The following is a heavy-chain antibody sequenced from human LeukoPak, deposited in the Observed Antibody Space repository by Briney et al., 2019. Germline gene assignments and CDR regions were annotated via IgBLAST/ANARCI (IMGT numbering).Heavy chain of an antibody. CDR1: GYTFTSYY. D-gene: IGHD6-25*01. CDR2: INPSGGST. V-gene: IGHV1-46*01. J-gene: IGHJ3*02. Sequence: ASVKASCKASGYTFTSYYMHWVRQAPGQGLEWMGIINPSGGSTSYAQKFQGRVTMTRDTSTSTVYMELSSLRSEDTAVYYCARYSSGPNAFDIWGQGTMVTVSS. CDR3: ARYSSGPNAFDI.